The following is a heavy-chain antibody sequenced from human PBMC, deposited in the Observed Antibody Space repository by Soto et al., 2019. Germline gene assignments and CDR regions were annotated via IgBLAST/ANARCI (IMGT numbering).Heavy chain of an antibody. CDR3: AREVVVAATGVDY. CDR1: GFTFSSYR. D-gene: IGHD2-15*01. Sequence: EVQLVESGGGLVKPGGSLRLSCAASGFTFSSYRMNWVRQAPGKGLEWVSSISSSSSYIYYADSVKGRFTISRDNAKNSLYLQMNSLRAEDTAVYYCAREVVVAATGVDYWGQGTLVTVSS. J-gene: IGHJ4*02. V-gene: IGHV3-21*01. CDR2: ISSSSSYI.